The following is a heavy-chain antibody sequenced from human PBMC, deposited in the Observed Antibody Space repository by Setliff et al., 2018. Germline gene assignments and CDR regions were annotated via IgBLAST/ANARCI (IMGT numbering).Heavy chain of an antibody. CDR3: ARGRLSPFDS. CDR1: GFSFSTFE. CDR2: ISYGSTI. V-gene: IGHV3-48*03. Sequence: PGGSLRLSCAASGFSFSTFEMNWVRQAPGRGLEWVSYISYGSTIFYADSVKGRFTVSRDNAKNSLYLQMNSLRAEDTAIYYCARGRLSPFDSWGQGTLVTVSS. J-gene: IGHJ4*02.